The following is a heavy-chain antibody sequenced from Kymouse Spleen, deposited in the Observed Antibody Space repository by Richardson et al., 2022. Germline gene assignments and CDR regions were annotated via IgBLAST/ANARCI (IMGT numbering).Heavy chain of an antibody. Sequence: QVQLVESGGGVVQPGRSLRLSCAASGFTFSSYGMHWVRQAPGKGLEWVAVISYDGSNKYYADSVKGRFTISRDNSKNTLYLQMNSLRAEDTAVYYCAKAIITMVRGVFDAFDIWGQGTMVTVSS. D-gene: IGHD3-10*01. CDR3: AKAIITMVRGVFDAFDI. CDR1: GFTFSSYG. V-gene: IGHV3-30*18. CDR2: ISYDGSNK. J-gene: IGHJ3*02.